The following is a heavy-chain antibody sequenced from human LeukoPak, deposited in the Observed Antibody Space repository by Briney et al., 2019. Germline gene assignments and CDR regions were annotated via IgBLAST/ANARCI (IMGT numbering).Heavy chain of an antibody. CDR1: GFTLSSYA. V-gene: IGHV3-23*01. D-gene: IGHD1-26*01. CDR2: ISTSGGST. CDR3: AKEPYSGSQLLDY. J-gene: IGHJ4*02. Sequence: KTGGSLRLSCVGSGFTLSSYAMSWVRQAPGKGLEWVSAISTSGGSTYYADSVKGRFTISRDNSKNTLYLQMNSLRAEDTAVYYCAKEPYSGSQLLDYWGQGTLVTVSS.